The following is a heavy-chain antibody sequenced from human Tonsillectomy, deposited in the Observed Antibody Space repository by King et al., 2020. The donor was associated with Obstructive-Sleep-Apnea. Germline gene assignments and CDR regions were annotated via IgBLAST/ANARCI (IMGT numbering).Heavy chain of an antibody. CDR3: AHRRPLTYYFDY. J-gene: IGHJ4*02. Sequence: TLKESGPTLVKPTQTLTLTCTFSGFSLSTSGEGVGWIRQPPGKALEWLTLIYWDDEKRYSPSLKSRLTITKDTSKNQVVLTMTTMDPVDTATYYCAHRRPLTYYFDYWGQGTLITVSS. CDR1: GFSLSTSGEG. V-gene: IGHV2-5*02. CDR2: IYWDDEK.